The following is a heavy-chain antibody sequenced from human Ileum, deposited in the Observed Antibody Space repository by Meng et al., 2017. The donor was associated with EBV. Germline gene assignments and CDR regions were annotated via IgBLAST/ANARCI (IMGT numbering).Heavy chain of an antibody. Sequence: QGRLLASGGGLVKPGGSLLLSCAASGFTFSNYYMNWIRQAPGKGLEWVSFISSTGSTTYYADSVKGRFTVSRDNAKNSLFLQMHSLRAEDTAVYYCVYSSSFHWGQGTLVTVSS. J-gene: IGHJ4*02. CDR3: VYSSSFH. CDR2: ISSTGSTT. D-gene: IGHD6-13*01. CDR1: GFTFSNYY. V-gene: IGHV3-11*01.